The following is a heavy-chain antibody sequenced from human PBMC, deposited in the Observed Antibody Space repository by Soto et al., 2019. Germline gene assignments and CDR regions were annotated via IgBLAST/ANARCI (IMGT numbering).Heavy chain of an antibody. Sequence: PSETLSLTCVVSGGSVSSSYWWSWVRQPPGKGLEWIGEIHHSGRTNYNPSLKSRVTISIDNSKNQLSLKLSSVTAADTAVYYCTRIPYFYYGMDVWGQGTTVTVSS. CDR3: TRIPYFYYGMDV. J-gene: IGHJ6*02. CDR2: IHHSGRT. CDR1: GGSVSSSYW. V-gene: IGHV4-4*02.